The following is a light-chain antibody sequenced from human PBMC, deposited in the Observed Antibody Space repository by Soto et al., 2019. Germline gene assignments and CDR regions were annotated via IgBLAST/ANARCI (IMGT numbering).Light chain of an antibody. CDR3: QKSYITPWT. CDR2: AAS. J-gene: IGKJ1*01. CDR1: SSISKC. V-gene: IGKV1-39*01. Sequence: DIRITQAPSSLSASVGDRVAITCRASSSISKCLNWYQQTPGKAPNLLIYAASNLQSGVPSRFSGSGSGTDFTLTISNLQPEDFATYSCQKSYITPWTFGQRTKV.